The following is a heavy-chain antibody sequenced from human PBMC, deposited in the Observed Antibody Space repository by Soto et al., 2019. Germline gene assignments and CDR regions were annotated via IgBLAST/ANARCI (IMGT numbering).Heavy chain of an antibody. V-gene: IGHV4-34*01. D-gene: IGHD3-10*01. J-gene: IGHJ4*02. CDR2: INPSGGF. CDR1: GGSFSDDY. CDR3: ERGRTYYYGSGSSALLY. Sequence: PSDTLSLTCAVYGGSFSDDYWTWIRQSPGKGQEWIGEINPSGGFNYNPSLKSRVSISVATPKTQFSLKLTSVTAADTAVYYCERGRTYYYGSGSSALLYWGQGSLVTVSS.